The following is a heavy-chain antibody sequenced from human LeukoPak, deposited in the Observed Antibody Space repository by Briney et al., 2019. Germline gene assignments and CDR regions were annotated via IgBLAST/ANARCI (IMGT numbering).Heavy chain of an antibody. D-gene: IGHD3-16*01. CDR1: GFTFSSYG. J-gene: IGHJ4*02. CDR3: AKSRTGGDYFDY. CDR2: ISYDGSNK. V-gene: IGHV3-30*18. Sequence: GGSLRLSCAASGFTFSSYGMHWVRQAPGKGLEWVAVISYDGSNKYYADSVKGRFTISRDNSKNTLYLQMNSLRAEDTAVYYCAKSRTGGDYFDYWGQGTLVTVSS.